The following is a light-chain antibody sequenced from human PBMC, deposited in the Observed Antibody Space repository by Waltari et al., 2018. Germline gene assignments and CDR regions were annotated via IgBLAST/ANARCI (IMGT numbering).Light chain of an antibody. Sequence: WYQQHPGKAPQLIISDVSKRPSGVPARFSGSVSGYTASLTISGLQAEDEADYYCSSYTATDTYVFGSGTTVIVL. CDR2: DVS. V-gene: IGLV2-11*03. J-gene: IGLJ1*01. CDR3: SSYTATDTYV.